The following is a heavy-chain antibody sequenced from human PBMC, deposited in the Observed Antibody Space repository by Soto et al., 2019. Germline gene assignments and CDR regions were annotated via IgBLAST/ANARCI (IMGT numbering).Heavy chain of an antibody. J-gene: IGHJ6*03. CDR2: IYYSGST. Sequence: SETLSLTCTVSGGSISSYYWSWIRQPPGKGLEWIGYIYYSGSTNYNPSLKSRVTISVDTSKNQFSLKLSSVTAADTAVYYCARGYSGYDMDYYYYYYMDVWGKGTTVTVSS. CDR1: GGSISSYY. D-gene: IGHD5-12*01. CDR3: ARGYSGYDMDYYYYYYMDV. V-gene: IGHV4-59*01.